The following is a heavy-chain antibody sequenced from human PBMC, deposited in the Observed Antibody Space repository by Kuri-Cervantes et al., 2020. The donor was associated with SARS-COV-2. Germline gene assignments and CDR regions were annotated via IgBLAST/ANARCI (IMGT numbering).Heavy chain of an antibody. J-gene: IGHJ5*02. V-gene: IGHV1-69*06. CDR2: IIPIFGTA. CDR1: GGTFSSYT. D-gene: IGHD2-2*01. CDR3: ARVGFVVVPAAIRANNWFDP. Sequence: SVKVSCKASGGTFSSYTISWVRQAPGQGLEWMGGIIPIFGTANYAQKFQGRVTITADKSTSTAYMELSSLRSDDTAVYHCARVGFVVVPAAIRANNWFDPWGQGTLVTVSS.